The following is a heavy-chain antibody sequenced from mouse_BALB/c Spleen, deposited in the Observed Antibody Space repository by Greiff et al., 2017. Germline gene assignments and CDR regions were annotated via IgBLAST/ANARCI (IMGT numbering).Heavy chain of an antibody. V-gene: IGHV1S137*01. J-gene: IGHJ4*01. CDR1: GYTFTDYA. CDR2: ISTYYGDA. Sequence: VKVVESGAELVRPGVSVKISCKGSGYTFTDYAMHWVKQSHAKSLEWIGVISTYYGDASYNQKFKGKATMTVDKSSSTAYMELARLTSEDSAIYYCARTGYYAMDYWGQGTSVTVSS. CDR3: ARTGYYAMDY. D-gene: IGHD4-1*01.